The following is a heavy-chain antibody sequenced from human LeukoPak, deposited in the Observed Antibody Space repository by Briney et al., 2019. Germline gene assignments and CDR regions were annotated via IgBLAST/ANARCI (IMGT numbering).Heavy chain of an antibody. CDR3: AKASPDVLMVYAIPERPLDY. CDR1: GFTFSSYA. J-gene: IGHJ4*02. V-gene: IGHV3-23*01. Sequence: YPGGSLRLSCAASGFTFSSYAMSWVRQAPGKGLEWVSAISGSGGSTYYADSVKGRFTISRDNSKNTLYLQMNSLRAEDTAVYYCAKASPDVLMVYAIPERPLDYWGQGTLVTVSS. D-gene: IGHD2-8*01. CDR2: ISGSGGST.